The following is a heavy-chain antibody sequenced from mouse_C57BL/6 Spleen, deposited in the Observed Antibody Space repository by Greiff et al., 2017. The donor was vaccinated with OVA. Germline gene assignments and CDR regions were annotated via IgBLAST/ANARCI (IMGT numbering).Heavy chain of an antibody. D-gene: IGHD3-1*01. CDR3: ARYGLSWFAY. J-gene: IGHJ3*01. CDR1: GFTFTDYY. V-gene: IGHV7-3*01. CDR2: IRNKANGYTT. Sequence: EVQLQESGGGLVQPGGSLSLSCAASGFTFTDYYMSWVRQPPGKALEWLGFIRNKANGYTTEYSASVKGRFTISRDNSQSILYLQMNALRAEDSATYYCARYGLSWFAYWGQGTLVTVSA.